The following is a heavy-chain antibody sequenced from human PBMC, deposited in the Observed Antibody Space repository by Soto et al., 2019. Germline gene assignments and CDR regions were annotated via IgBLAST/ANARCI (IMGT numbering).Heavy chain of an antibody. CDR2: ITGYGATT. J-gene: IGHJ5*02. CDR3: ARDPLLYDSDWYPNWFGP. Sequence: EAQLLESGGGLVQPGGSLRLSCSASGFIFNNYAMSWVRQAPGKGLEWVSGITGYGATTYYAESVKGRVTISRDNSKNTLYLQMSTLTAEDTAVYYCARDPLLYDSDWYPNWFGPWGQGTLVTVSS. V-gene: IGHV3-23*01. D-gene: IGHD6-19*01. CDR1: GFIFNNYA.